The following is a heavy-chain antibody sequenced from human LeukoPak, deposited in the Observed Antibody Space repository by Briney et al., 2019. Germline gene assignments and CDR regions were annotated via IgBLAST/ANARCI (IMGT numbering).Heavy chain of an antibody. CDR3: AKDRLRGGLGMDV. V-gene: IGHV3-74*01. CDR1: GFSFSNYW. J-gene: IGHJ6*04. Sequence: GGSLRLSCAASGFSFSNYWMHWVRQAPGKGLVWVTRINGDGSGTNYADSVKGRFTISRDNSKNTLYLQMNSLRAEDTAVYYCAKDRLRGGLGMDVWGKGTTVTVSS. D-gene: IGHD3-10*01. CDR2: INGDGSGT.